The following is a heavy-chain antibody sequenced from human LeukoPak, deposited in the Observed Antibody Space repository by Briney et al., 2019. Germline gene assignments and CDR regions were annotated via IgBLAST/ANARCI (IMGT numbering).Heavy chain of an antibody. CDR3: ARAGYGSGSSYNPGAFDP. J-gene: IGHJ5*02. D-gene: IGHD3-10*01. V-gene: IGHV4-39*07. CDR2: IYYSGST. CDR1: GGSISSSSYY. Sequence: SETLSLTCTVSGGSISSSSYYWGWIRQPPGKGLEWIGSIYYSGSTYYNPSLKSRVTISVDTSKNQFSLKLSSVTAADTAVYYCARAGYGSGSSYNPGAFDPWGQGTLVTVSS.